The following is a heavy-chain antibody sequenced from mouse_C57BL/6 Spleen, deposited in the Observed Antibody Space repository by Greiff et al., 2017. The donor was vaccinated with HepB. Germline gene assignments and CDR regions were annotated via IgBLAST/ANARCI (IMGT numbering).Heavy chain of an antibody. CDR3: ARHGGYSNYGFAY. CDR2: ISNLAYSI. D-gene: IGHD2-5*01. J-gene: IGHJ3*01. Sequence: EVKLMESGGGLVQPGGSLKLSCAASGFTFSDYGMAWVRQAPRKGPEWVAFISNLAYSIYYADTVTGRFTISRENAKNTLYLEMSCLRSEDTAMYYCARHGGYSNYGFAYWGQGTLVTVSA. CDR1: GFTFSDYG. V-gene: IGHV5-15*01.